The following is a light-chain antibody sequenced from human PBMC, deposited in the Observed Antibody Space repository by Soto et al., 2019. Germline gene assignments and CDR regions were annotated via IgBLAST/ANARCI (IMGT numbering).Light chain of an antibody. CDR3: CSYAGSSTHGV. V-gene: IGLV2-23*01. J-gene: IGLJ3*02. Sequence: QSALTQPASVSGSPGQSITISCTGTSSAVANYNLVSWYQQHPGKAPKLIIYEGSQRPSGVSNRFSGYKSDNTASLAISGLQAEDEADDYCCSYAGSSTHGVFGVGTKLTVL. CDR1: SSAVANYNL. CDR2: EGS.